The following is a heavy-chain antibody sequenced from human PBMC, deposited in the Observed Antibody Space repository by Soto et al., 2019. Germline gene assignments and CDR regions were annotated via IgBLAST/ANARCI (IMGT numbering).Heavy chain of an antibody. CDR2: INHSGST. D-gene: IGHD3-9*01. J-gene: IGHJ4*02. CDR3: ARGPMYYDILTGYYNKREDY. V-gene: IGHV4-34*01. CDR1: GGSFSGYY. Sequence: SETLSLTCAVYGGSFSGYYWSWIRQPPGKGLEWIGEINHSGSTNYNPSLKSRVTISVGTAKNQLSLKLSSVTVADTAVYYCARGPMYYDILTGYYNKREDYWGQGTLVTVSS.